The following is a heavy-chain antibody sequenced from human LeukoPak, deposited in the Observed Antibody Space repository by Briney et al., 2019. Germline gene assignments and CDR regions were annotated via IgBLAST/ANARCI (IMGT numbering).Heavy chain of an antibody. CDR1: GGSFSGYY. D-gene: IGHD2-8*02. CDR2: INHSGST. CDR3: ARDWWRYYFDY. J-gene: IGHJ4*02. Sequence: SETLSLTCAVYGGSFSGYYWSWIRQPPGKGLEWIGEINHSGSTNYNPSLKSRVTISVDTSKNQFSLKLSSVTAADTAVYYCARDWWRYYFDYWGQGTLVTVSS. V-gene: IGHV4-34*01.